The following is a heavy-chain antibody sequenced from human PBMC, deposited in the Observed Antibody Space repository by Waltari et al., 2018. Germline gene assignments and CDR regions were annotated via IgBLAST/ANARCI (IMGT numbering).Heavy chain of an antibody. CDR3: ATRGTYYKFDY. Sequence: EVQLVESGGDLVQPGGSLRLSCTASGFTFSSYAMSWVRQAPGKGLEWVAAISGTGGSTYYADSVKGRFTISRDNSKNTLYLQMNSLRAEDAAVYYCATRGTYYKFDYWGQGSLVTVSS. V-gene: IGHV3-23*04. CDR1: GFTFSSYA. D-gene: IGHD1-26*01. CDR2: ISGTGGST. J-gene: IGHJ4*02.